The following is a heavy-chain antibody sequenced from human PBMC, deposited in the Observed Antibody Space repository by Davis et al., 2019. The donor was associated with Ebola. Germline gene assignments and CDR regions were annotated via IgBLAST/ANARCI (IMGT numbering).Heavy chain of an antibody. CDR3: ARDRDPYYDIMIGYSPIDY. V-gene: IGHV3-11*01. CDR1: GFTFSDHY. J-gene: IGHJ4*02. Sequence: GESLKISCAASGFTFSDHYMSWIRQAPGKGLEFISYISHSAHIIYYADSVKGRFTISRDNAKNSLFLQMNSLRAEDTAVYFCARDRDPYYDIMIGYSPIDYWGQGTLVTVSS. D-gene: IGHD3-9*01. CDR2: ISHSAHII.